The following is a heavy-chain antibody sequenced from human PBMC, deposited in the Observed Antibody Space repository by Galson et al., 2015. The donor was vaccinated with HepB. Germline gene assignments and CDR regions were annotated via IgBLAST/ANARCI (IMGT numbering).Heavy chain of an antibody. J-gene: IGHJ3*02. CDR3: ARRISASGRADALDI. Sequence: SLRLSCAASGFIFSDHSMDWVRQASGKGLEWVGRIRKKVDGYSTEYAASVKGRFIISRDDSKNSLYVQMNSLKIEDTAVYYCARRISASGRADALDIWGQGTMVTVSS. D-gene: IGHD3-10*01. CDR2: IRKKVDGYST. V-gene: IGHV3-72*01. CDR1: GFIFSDHS.